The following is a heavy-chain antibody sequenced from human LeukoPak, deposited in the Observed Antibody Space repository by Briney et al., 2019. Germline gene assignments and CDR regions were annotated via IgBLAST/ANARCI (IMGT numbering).Heavy chain of an antibody. D-gene: IGHD6-19*01. CDR3: ALLAVASDSDY. Sequence: PGGSLRLSCAVSGFPFSIYEMNWVRQAPGKGLEWVSNIDSSGTTIYYADSVKGRFSISRDNAKSSLYLQMNSLRVEDTAVYYCALLAVASDSDYWGQGALVTVSS. V-gene: IGHV3-48*03. J-gene: IGHJ4*02. CDR1: GFPFSIYE. CDR2: IDSSGTTI.